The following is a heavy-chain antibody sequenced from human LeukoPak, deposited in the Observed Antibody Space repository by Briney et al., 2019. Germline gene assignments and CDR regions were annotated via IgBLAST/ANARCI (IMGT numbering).Heavy chain of an antibody. D-gene: IGHD1-7*01. CDR2: ISGNGAAT. V-gene: IGHV3-23*01. CDR1: GFTFSGSA. CDR3: ASSNYFDP. J-gene: IGHJ5*02. Sequence: GGSLRLSCAASGFTFSGSAMNWVRQAPGKGLEWVSAISGNGAATFYADSVKGRFTISRDNAKNTLYLQMNSLRAEDTAVYHCASSNYFDPWGQGTLVTVSS.